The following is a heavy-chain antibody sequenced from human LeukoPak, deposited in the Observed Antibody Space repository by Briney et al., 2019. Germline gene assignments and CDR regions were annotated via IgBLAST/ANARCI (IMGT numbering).Heavy chain of an antibody. V-gene: IGHV3-23*01. CDR3: AKARWLDFDY. J-gene: IGHJ4*02. CDR1: GFTFSNYG. CDR2: IIPSGVTT. Sequence: GGSLRLSCATSGFTFSNYGMNWVRHAPGKGLEWVSGIIPSGVTTYYADSVKGRFAISRDNSKNTVYLQMNSLRAEDTAVYYCAKARWLDFDYWGQGTLVTVSS. D-gene: IGHD5-12*01.